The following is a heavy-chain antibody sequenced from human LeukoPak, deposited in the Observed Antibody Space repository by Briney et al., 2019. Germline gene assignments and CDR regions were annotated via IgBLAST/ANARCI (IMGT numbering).Heavy chain of an antibody. V-gene: IGHV1-18*01. Sequence: ASVKVSCKASGYTFTSYGTSWVRQAPGQGLEWMGWISAYNGNTNYAQKLQGRVTMTTDTSTSTAYMKLRSLRSDDTAVYYCARDPFGREGYNQGEVVDYWGQGTLVTVSS. D-gene: IGHD5-24*01. CDR1: GYTFTSYG. CDR3: ARDPFGREGYNQGEVVDY. CDR2: ISAYNGNT. J-gene: IGHJ4*02.